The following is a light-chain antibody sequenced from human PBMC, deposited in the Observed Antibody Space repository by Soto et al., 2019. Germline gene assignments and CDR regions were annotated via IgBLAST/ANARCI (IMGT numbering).Light chain of an antibody. CDR2: GAS. Sequence: EILLTQSPSTLSLSPGERATLSCRASESVSSNLAWYQQKPGQAPRLLIYGASTRATGIPARISGSGSGTEFTLTISSLQSEDFPVYYCQQYNKWRTFGQGTKVDIK. V-gene: IGKV3-15*01. CDR1: ESVSSN. J-gene: IGKJ1*01. CDR3: QQYNKWRT.